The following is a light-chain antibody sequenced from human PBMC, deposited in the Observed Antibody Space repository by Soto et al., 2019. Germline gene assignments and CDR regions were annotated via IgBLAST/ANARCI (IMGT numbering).Light chain of an antibody. V-gene: IGLV1-40*01. Sequence: QSVLTQXPSVSGAPGQRVTISCTGGSANIGTGYDVHWYQQVPGTAPKLLIYGNNNRPSGIPDRFSGSKSDTSASLAIAGLQAEDEADYYCQSYDSGLSTYVFGTGTKVTVL. J-gene: IGLJ1*01. CDR1: SANIGTGYD. CDR3: QSYDSGLSTYV. CDR2: GNN.